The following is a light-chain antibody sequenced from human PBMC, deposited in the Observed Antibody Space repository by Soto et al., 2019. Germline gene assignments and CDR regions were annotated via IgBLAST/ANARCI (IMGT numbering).Light chain of an antibody. Sequence: QSALTQPASVSGSPGQSITISCTGTSSDVGGYNYVSWYQQHPGKAPKLMIYDVSNRPSGVSNRFSGSKSGNTASLPISGLQAEDEADYYCSSYTSNSTDVVFGGGTKLTVL. CDR3: SSYTSNSTDVV. CDR1: SSDVGGYNY. J-gene: IGLJ2*01. V-gene: IGLV2-14*01. CDR2: DVS.